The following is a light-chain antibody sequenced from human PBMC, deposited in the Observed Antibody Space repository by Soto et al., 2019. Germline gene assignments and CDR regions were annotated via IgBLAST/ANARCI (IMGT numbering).Light chain of an antibody. CDR2: KVS. CDR3: MQGSFCPWK. Sequence: DVVLTQSPLSLPVTLGQPASISCMSSQSLVYSDGNAYLIWFHQRPGQSPRRLIFKVSNRDSGVPDRFSGSGAGSDLTLKISRVEAEDVGVYYCMQGSFCPWKFGQGTKVDI. CDR1: QSLVYSDGNAY. J-gene: IGKJ1*01. V-gene: IGKV2-30*01.